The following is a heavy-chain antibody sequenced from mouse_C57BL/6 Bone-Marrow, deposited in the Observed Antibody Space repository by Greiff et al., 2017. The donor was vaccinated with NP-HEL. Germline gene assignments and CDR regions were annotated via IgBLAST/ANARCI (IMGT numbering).Heavy chain of an antibody. D-gene: IGHD2-3*01. CDR3: AREVLPYWLYDGYFDY. Sequence: EVKLLESGPGLVKPSQSLSLTCSVTGYSITSGYYWNWIRQFPGNKLEWMGYISYDGSNNYNPSLKNRISITRDTSKNQFFLKLNSVTTEDTATYYCAREVLPYWLYDGYFDYWGQGTTLTVSS. J-gene: IGHJ2*01. CDR2: ISYDGSN. V-gene: IGHV3-6*01. CDR1: GYSITSGYY.